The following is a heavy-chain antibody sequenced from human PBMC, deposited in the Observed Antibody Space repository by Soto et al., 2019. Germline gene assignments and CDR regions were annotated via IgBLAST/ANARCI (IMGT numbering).Heavy chain of an antibody. V-gene: IGHV4-39*01. CDR1: GESISPSNNY. J-gene: IGHJ4*02. D-gene: IGHD3-10*01. CDR2: SYSSWST. Sequence: LQLQESGPVLVKPSETLSLTCTVSGESISPSNNYWGWISQPPGKTLEWIASSYSSWSTNYYPSLTSRVAISVDSSKNHFSLHLTSMPAADTAVYYCARHRIVTVRGVFDSWGRGLLVTFSS. CDR3: ARHRIVTVRGVFDS.